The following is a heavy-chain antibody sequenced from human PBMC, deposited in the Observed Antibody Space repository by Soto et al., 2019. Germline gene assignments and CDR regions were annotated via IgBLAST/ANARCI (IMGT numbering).Heavy chain of an antibody. CDR1: GFTFSSYS. CDR3: ARDLHSELLWFGELPHDAFDI. J-gene: IGHJ3*02. Sequence: GGSLRLSCAASGFTFSSYSMNWVRQAPGKGLEWVSSISSSSSYIYYADSVKGRFTISRENAKNSPYLQMNSLRAEDTAVYYCARDLHSELLWFGELPHDAFDIWGQGTMVTVSS. D-gene: IGHD3-10*01. V-gene: IGHV3-21*01. CDR2: ISSSSSYI.